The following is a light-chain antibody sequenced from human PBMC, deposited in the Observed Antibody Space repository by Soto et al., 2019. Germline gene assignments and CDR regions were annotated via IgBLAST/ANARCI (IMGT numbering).Light chain of an antibody. Sequence: EIVLTQSPATLSLSPGERATLSWRASQSVSSYLAWYQQKPGQAPRLLIYDASNRATGIPARFSGSGSGTDFTLTISSLEPEDFAVYYCQQRSNSPPYTFGQGTKLEIK. CDR2: DAS. CDR1: QSVSSY. CDR3: QQRSNSPPYT. V-gene: IGKV3-11*01. J-gene: IGKJ2*01.